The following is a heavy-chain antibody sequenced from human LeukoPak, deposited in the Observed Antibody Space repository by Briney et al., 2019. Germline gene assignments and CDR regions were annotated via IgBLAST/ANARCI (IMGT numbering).Heavy chain of an antibody. D-gene: IGHD2-15*01. CDR3: AMARYCSGGSCYRKPNYYYYGMDV. V-gene: IGHV1-18*01. CDR1: GYTFTSYG. J-gene: IGHJ6*02. Sequence: GASMKVSCKASGYTFTSYGISWARQAPGQGLEWMGWISAYNGNTNYAQKLQGRVTMTTDTSTSTAYMELRSLRSDDTAVYYCAMARYCSGGSCYRKPNYYYYGMDVWGQGTTVTVFS. CDR2: ISAYNGNT.